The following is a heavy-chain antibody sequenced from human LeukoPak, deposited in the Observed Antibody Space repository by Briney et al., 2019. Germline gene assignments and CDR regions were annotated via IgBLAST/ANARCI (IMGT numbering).Heavy chain of an antibody. D-gene: IGHD5-24*01. CDR3: ARDMASFDY. Sequence: SETLSLTCTVSSGSISTYYWSWIRQPAGKALEWIGRIYASGSSNYNPSLKSRVTISVDTSKNQFSLKLSSVTAADTAVCYCARDMASFDYWGQGTLVTVSS. CDR2: IYASGSS. J-gene: IGHJ4*02. CDR1: SGSISTYY. V-gene: IGHV4-4*07.